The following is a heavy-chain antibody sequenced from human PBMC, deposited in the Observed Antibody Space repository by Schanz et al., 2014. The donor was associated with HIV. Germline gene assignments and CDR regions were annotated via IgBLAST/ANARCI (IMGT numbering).Heavy chain of an antibody. J-gene: IGHJ4*02. D-gene: IGHD5-18*01. V-gene: IGHV3-23*01. Sequence: EVQLLESGGGLKQPGGSLRLSCVVSGFTLKTYAMTWVRQAPGKGLEWVSGISISGHSTYYADSVKGRFTISRDISKNTLYLQMNSLRAEDTAVYYCARGITGNSYAFDYWGQGALVSVSS. CDR2: ISISGHST. CDR1: GFTLKTYA. CDR3: ARGITGNSYAFDY.